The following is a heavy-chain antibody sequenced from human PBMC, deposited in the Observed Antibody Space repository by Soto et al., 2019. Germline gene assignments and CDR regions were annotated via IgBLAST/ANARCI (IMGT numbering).Heavy chain of an antibody. CDR1: GWSFSGYY. D-gene: IGHD5-12*01. CDR2: INHSGST. V-gene: IGHV4-34*01. J-gene: IGHJ3*02. CDR3: ARRPLRGDINAFDI. Sequence: SETLSLTCAVFGWSFSGYYLSLVRPPPGKGLEWIGEINHSGSTSYNPSLKSRVTISVDTSKNQFSLKLSSVTAADTAVYYCARRPLRGDINAFDIWGQGTMVTVSS.